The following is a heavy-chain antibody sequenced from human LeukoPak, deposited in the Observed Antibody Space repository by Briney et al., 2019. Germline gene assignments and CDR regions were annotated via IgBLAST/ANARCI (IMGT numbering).Heavy chain of an antibody. Sequence: GRSLRLSCADSEFTFCHYAMHWVRQAPGKGLEGVAVTSYDGSNKHYADSVRGRFTISRDNSKNTLYLQMNSLRPEDTAVYYCTRNEYGEYYFDYWGQGTLVTVSS. D-gene: IGHD4/OR15-4a*01. CDR2: TSYDGSNK. CDR3: TRNEYGEYYFDY. CDR1: EFTFCHYA. J-gene: IGHJ4*02. V-gene: IGHV3-30-3*01.